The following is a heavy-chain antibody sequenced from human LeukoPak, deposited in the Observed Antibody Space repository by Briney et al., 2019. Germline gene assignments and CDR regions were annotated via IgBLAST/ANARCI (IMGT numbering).Heavy chain of an antibody. Sequence: PSETLSLTCTVSGGSISSGGYYWSWIRQHPGKGLEWIGYIYYSGSTYYNPSLKSRVTISVDTSKNQFSLKLSSVTAADTAVYYYARGSYYYGSGSYYYFDCWGQGTLVTVSS. CDR2: IYYSGST. CDR3: ARGSYYYGSGSYYYFDC. D-gene: IGHD3-10*01. CDR1: GGSISSGGYY. V-gene: IGHV4-31*03. J-gene: IGHJ4*02.